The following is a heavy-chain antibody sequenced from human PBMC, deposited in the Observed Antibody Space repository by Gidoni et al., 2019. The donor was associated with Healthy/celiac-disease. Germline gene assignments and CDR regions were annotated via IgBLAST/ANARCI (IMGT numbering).Heavy chain of an antibody. CDR1: GGSFSGYY. CDR2: INHSGST. J-gene: IGHJ4*02. CDR3: ARGSVLDRGFDY. Sequence: QVQLQQWGAGLLKPSETLSLTCAVYGGSFSGYYWSWIRQPPGKGLEWIGDINHSGSTNYNPSLKSRVTLSVGTSKNQFSLKLSSLTAADTAVYYCARGSVLDRGFDYWGQGTLVTVSS. V-gene: IGHV4-34*01.